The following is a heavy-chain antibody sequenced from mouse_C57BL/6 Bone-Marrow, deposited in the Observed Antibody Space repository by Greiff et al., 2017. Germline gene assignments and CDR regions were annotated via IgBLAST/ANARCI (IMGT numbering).Heavy chain of an antibody. V-gene: IGHV1-52*01. CDR2: IDPSDSET. Sequence: QVQLQQPGAELVRPGSSVKLSCKASGYTFTSYWMHWVKQRPIQGLEWIGNIDPSDSETHYNQKFKDKATLTVDKSSSTAYMQLSSLTSEDSAIYYCARWGYAMDYWGQGTSVTVSS. J-gene: IGHJ4*01. CDR3: ARWGYAMDY. CDR1: GYTFTSYW.